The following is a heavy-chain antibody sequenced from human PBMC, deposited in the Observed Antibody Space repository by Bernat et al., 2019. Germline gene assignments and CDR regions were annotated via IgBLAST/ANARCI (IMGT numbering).Heavy chain of an antibody. J-gene: IGHJ6*04. CDR3: AADPSPRYYYGSRADV. Sequence: QMQLVQSGPEVKKPGTSVKVSCKASGFTFTSSAVQWVRQARGQRLEWIGWIVVGSGNTNSAQKFQERVTITRDISTSTAYMELSSLRSEDTAVYYCAADPSPRYYYGSRADVWGKGTTVTVSS. CDR2: IVVGSGNT. V-gene: IGHV1-58*01. CDR1: GFTFTSSA. D-gene: IGHD3-10*01.